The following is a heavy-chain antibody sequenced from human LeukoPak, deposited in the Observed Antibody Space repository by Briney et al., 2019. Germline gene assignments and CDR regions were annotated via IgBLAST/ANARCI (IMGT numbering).Heavy chain of an antibody. CDR2: ISSSGSTI. CDR3: ARDELGVAAAGFDY. V-gene: IGHV3-48*03. J-gene: IGHJ4*02. Sequence: GGSLRLSCAASGFSFSSYEMNWVRQAPGKGLEWVSYISSSGSTIYYADSVKGRFTISRDNTENSLYLQMNGLRAEDTAVYYCARDELGVAAAGFDYWGQGTLVTVSS. D-gene: IGHD6-13*01. CDR1: GFSFSSYE.